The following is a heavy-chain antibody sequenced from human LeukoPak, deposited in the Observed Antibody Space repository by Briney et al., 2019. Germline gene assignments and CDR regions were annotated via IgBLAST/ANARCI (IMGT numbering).Heavy chain of an antibody. CDR1: GDSISSSSYY. V-gene: IGHV4-39*01. Sequence: SETLCLTCTVSGDSISSSSYYWGWIRQPRGKGLEWIGSIYYSGSTYYNPSLKSRVTISVDTSKNQFSLKLSPVTAADTAVYYCARQVGDSGYDSEYFDYWGQGTLVTVSS. D-gene: IGHD5-12*01. CDR2: IYYSGST. CDR3: ARQVGDSGYDSEYFDY. J-gene: IGHJ4*02.